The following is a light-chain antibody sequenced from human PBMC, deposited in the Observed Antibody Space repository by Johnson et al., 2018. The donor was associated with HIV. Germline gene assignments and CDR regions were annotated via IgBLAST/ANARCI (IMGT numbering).Light chain of an antibody. J-gene: IGLJ1*01. CDR1: SSKIGNKY. V-gene: IGLV1-51*02. CDR2: ENN. CDR3: GTWDSSLSAGGV. Sequence: QSVLTQPPSVSAAPGQKVTISCSGSSSKIGNKYVSWYQQFPGTAPKVLIYENNKRPSGIPDRFSGSKSGTSATLGITGLQTGDEADYYCGTWDSSLSAGGVFGTGTKVTVL.